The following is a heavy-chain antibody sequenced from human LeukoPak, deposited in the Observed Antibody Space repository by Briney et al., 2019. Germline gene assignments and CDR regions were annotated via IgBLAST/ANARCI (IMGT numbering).Heavy chain of an antibody. CDR3: AKAVGSESGNTFDY. CDR2: ISGSGGTT. CDR1: GFTFNSHA. D-gene: IGHD3-10*01. Sequence: GGSLRLSCAASGFTFNSHAMNWVRQAPGQGLEWVSGISGSGGTTYYADSVRGRFTISRDNSKNTMYLQMSSLRAEDTATYYCAKAVGSESGNTFDYWSQGTLVTVSS. V-gene: IGHV3-23*01. J-gene: IGHJ4*02.